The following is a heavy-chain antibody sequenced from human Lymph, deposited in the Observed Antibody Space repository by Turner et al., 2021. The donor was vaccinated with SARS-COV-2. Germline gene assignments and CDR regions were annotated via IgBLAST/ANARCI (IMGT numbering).Heavy chain of an antibody. CDR1: GYTFTSHY. V-gene: IGHV1-46*01. Sequence: QVLLVQSGAEVMKHGASVKVSCMASGYTFTSHYIHWVRQATGQGLEWMGIINPSGGVTSYAQKLQGRVTMTRDTATSTVDMELSSLRSEDTAVDYCARDHQSVGMSSWVGESASSDLDYWGQGTLVTVSS. J-gene: IGHJ4*02. D-gene: IGHD3-10*01. CDR3: ARDHQSVGMSSWVGESASSDLDY. CDR2: INPSGGVT.